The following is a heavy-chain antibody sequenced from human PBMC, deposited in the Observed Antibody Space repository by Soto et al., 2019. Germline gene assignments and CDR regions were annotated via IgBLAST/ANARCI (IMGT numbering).Heavy chain of an antibody. V-gene: IGHV1-69*13. CDR3: ARDSLVAGTMIVADIHSGSYFDY. CDR2: IIPIFGTA. Sequence: ASVKVSCKASGGTFSSYAISWVRQAPGQGLEWMGGIIPIFGTANYAQKFQGRVTITADESTSTAYMELSSLRSEDTAVYYCARDSLVAGTMIVADIHSGSYFDYWGQGTLVTVSS. CDR1: GGTFSSYA. J-gene: IGHJ4*02. D-gene: IGHD3-22*01.